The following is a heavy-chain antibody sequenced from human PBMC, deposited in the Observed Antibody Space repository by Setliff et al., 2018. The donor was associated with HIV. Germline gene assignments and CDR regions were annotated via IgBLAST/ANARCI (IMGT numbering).Heavy chain of an antibody. CDR2: VNPSGGST. Sequence: GASVKVSCKASGYTFTSYAIHWVRQAPGQGLEWLGMVNPSGGSTAYAQKFQGRVTMTRDTSTNTVYMDLSGLRSDDTAVYYCARDRTAGYHYDYGYWGHGTLVTVSS. J-gene: IGHJ4*01. CDR3: ARDRTAGYHYDYGY. CDR1: GYTFTSYA. D-gene: IGHD3-16*01. V-gene: IGHV1-46*01.